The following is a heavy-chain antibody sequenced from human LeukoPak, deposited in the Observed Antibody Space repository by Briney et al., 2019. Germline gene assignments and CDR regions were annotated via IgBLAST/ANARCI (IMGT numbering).Heavy chain of an antibody. CDR1: GYSFTRYW. J-gene: IGHJ4*02. D-gene: IGHD6-13*01. Sequence: GEPLQISCQGSGYSFTRYWIGWVRTMPGKGVEWMGIIYPGDSDTRYSPSFQGQVTNSDDKSISTAYLQCSSLKASDTAMYYCAVGIASAGTYFDYWGQGTLVTVSS. CDR2: IYPGDSDT. V-gene: IGHV5-51*01. CDR3: AVGIASAGTYFDY.